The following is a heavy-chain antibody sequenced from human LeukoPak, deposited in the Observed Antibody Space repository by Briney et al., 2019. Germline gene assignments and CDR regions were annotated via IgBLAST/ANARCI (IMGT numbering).Heavy chain of an antibody. CDR2: VSYRGSA. CDR3: ARGGGDSSSSQDFDY. Sequence: SETLSLTCSVSGSSIYDDRYSWIRQPPGKGREWIGFVSYRGSAKNNAAPEGRGTLSVDTSKKQISLNLKSVTAADTAVYYCARGGGDSSSSQDFDYWGQGTLVTVSS. D-gene: IGHD6-13*01. J-gene: IGHJ4*02. CDR1: GSSIYDDR. V-gene: IGHV4-59*12.